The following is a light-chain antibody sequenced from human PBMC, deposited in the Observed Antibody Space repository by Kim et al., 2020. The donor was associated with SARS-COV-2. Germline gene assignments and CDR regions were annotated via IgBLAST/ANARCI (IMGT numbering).Light chain of an antibody. CDR1: SLRSYY. CDR2: GKN. CDR3: NSRDSSGNHQV. V-gene: IGLV3-19*01. J-gene: IGLJ1*01. Sequence: ALDRTVRITCQADSLRSYYASWYQQKPGQAPVLVIYGKNNRPSGIPDRFSGSSSGNTASLTITGAQAEDEADYYCNSRDSSGNHQVFGTGTKVTVL.